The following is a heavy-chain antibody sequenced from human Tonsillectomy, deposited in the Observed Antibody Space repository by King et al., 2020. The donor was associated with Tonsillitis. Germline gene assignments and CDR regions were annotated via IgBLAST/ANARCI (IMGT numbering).Heavy chain of an antibody. V-gene: IGHV3-21*01. CDR2: ISSSSSYI. D-gene: IGHD4-17*01. CDR3: ARDDHYGDYEFDS. Sequence: VQLVESGGGLVKPGGSLRLSCAASGFTFRSYSMNWVRQAPGKGLEWVSSISSSSSYIYYADSVKGRFTISRDNAKNSLYLQMNSLRAEDTAVYYCARDDHYGDYEFDSWGQGTLVTVSS. CDR1: GFTFRSYS. J-gene: IGHJ4*02.